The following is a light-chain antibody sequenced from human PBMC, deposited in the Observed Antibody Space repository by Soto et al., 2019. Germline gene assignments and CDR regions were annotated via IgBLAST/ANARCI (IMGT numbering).Light chain of an antibody. Sequence: DIQMTQSPSSLSASVGDRVSITCRASQGISDSLAWFQHKPGKPPKLLMYAASTLQSGVPSHFSGSGSGTDFILTISSLQPEDVATYYCQNYNSAPLTFGGGTRVEIK. J-gene: IGKJ4*01. CDR3: QNYNSAPLT. CDR2: AAS. CDR1: QGISDS. V-gene: IGKV1-27*01.